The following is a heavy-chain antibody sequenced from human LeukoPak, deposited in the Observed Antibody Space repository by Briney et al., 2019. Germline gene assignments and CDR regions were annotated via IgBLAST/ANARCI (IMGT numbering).Heavy chain of an antibody. CDR2: ISYDGSNK. CDR3: ARAPLEWLSNHYFDY. J-gene: IGHJ4*02. CDR1: GFTFSSYA. V-gene: IGHV3-30*09. Sequence: GGSLRLSCAASGFTFSSYAMHWVRQAPGKGLERVAVISYDGSNKYYADSVKGRFAISRDNSKNTLYLQMNSVRAEDTAVYYCARAPLEWLSNHYFDYWGQGTLVTVSS. D-gene: IGHD3-3*01.